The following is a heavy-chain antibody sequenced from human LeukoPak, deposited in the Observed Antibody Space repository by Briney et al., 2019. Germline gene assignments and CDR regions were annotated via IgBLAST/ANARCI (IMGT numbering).Heavy chain of an antibody. CDR1: GFTFDDYA. Sequence: GRSLRLSCAASGFTFDDYAMHWVRQAPGKGLEWVSGISWNSGSIGYADSVKGRFTISRDNAKNSLYLQMNSLRAEDTALYYCAKGGSYGYYYYYYMDVWGKGTTVTISS. J-gene: IGHJ6*03. CDR2: ISWNSGSI. D-gene: IGHD5-18*01. CDR3: AKGGSYGYYYYYYMDV. V-gene: IGHV3-9*01.